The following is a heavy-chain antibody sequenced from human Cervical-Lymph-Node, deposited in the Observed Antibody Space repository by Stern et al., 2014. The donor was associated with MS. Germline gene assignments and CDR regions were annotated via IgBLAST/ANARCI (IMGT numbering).Heavy chain of an antibody. D-gene: IGHD2-15*01. CDR1: GFTFSSYG. V-gene: IGHV3-33*01. J-gene: IGHJ6*02. Sequence: VQLVESGGGVVQPGRSLRLSCAASGFTFSSYGMHWVRQAPGKGLEWVAVIWYDGSNKYYADSVKGRFTISRDNSKNTLYLQMNSLRAEDTAVYYCARDDYCSGGSCYRYYYYYGMDVWGQGTTVTVSS. CDR2: IWYDGSNK. CDR3: ARDDYCSGGSCYRYYYYYGMDV.